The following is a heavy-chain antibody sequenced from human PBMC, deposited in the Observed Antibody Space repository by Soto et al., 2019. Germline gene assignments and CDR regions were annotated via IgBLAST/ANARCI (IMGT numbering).Heavy chain of an antibody. D-gene: IGHD3-10*01. CDR1: GYIFTSFG. CDR2: VSTYNGNT. Sequence: QVQLVQSGAEVKKPGASVKVSCKASGYIFTSFGITWVRQAPGQGLEWMGCVSTYNGNTKYAQKLQGRVTMSTDTSTSTAYMELRSLRSDDTAVYYCTRGAGQGSGSYDWGQGTLVTVSS. CDR3: TRGAGQGSGSYD. V-gene: IGHV1-18*01. J-gene: IGHJ4*02.